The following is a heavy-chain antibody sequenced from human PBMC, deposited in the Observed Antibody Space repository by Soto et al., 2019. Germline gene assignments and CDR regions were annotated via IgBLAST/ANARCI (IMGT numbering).Heavy chain of an antibody. CDR3: ARDSVVVPAALNAFDI. D-gene: IGHD2-2*01. Sequence: GGSLRLSCAASGFTVSSNYMSWVRQAPGKGLEWVSVIYSGGSTYYADSVKGRFTISRDNSKNTLYLQMNSLRAEDTAVYYCARDSVVVPAALNAFDIWGQGTMVTVSS. V-gene: IGHV3-66*01. CDR2: IYSGGST. CDR1: GFTVSSNY. J-gene: IGHJ3*02.